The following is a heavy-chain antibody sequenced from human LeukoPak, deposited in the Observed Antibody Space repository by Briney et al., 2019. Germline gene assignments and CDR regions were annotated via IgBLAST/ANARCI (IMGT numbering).Heavy chain of an antibody. CDR3: AKDTAGVSSGYYPYYFDY. V-gene: IGHV3-30*04. CDR2: ISYDGIDK. Sequence: PGGSLRLSCAASGFSFSNYAMHWVRQAPGKGLEWVAVISYDGIDKYYADSVKGRFTISRDNSKNTLYLQMNSLRAEDTAVYYCAKDTAGVSSGYYPYYFDYWGQGTLVTVSS. J-gene: IGHJ4*02. CDR1: GFSFSNYA. D-gene: IGHD3-22*01.